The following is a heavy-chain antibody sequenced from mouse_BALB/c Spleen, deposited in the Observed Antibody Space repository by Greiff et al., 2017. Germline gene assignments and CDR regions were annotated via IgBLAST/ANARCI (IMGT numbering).Heavy chain of an antibody. CDR1: GFTFSSYA. CDR2: ISSGGSYT. Sequence: EVQGVESGGGLVKPGGSLKLSCAASGFTFSSYAMSWVRQSPEKRLEWVAEISSGGSYTYYPDTVTGRFTISRDNAKNTLYLEMSSLRSEDTAMYYCARDYFDYWGQGTTLTVSS. V-gene: IGHV5-9-4*01. J-gene: IGHJ2*01. CDR3: ARDYFDY.